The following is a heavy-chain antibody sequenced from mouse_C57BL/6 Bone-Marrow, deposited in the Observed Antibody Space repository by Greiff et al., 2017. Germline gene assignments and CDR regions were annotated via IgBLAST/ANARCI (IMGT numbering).Heavy chain of an antibody. Sequence: VQLQQSGAELVRPGASVKMSCTASGFTITDDYMHWVKQRPEQGLEWIGWIDPENGDTEYASKFQGKATITADTSSNTAYLQLSSLTSEDTAVYCCTGWDYGSSFAYWGQGTLVTVSA. CDR1: GFTITDDY. V-gene: IGHV14-4*01. D-gene: IGHD1-1*01. J-gene: IGHJ3*01. CDR2: IDPENGDT. CDR3: TGWDYGSSFAY.